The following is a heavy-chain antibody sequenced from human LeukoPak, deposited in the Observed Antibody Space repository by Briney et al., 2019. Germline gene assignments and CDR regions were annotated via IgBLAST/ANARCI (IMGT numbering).Heavy chain of an antibody. D-gene: IGHD4-23*01. V-gene: IGHV5-51*01. CDR1: GYSFSSYW. Sequence: GESLKISCKGSGYSFSSYWIGWVRQMSGKGLESMAIIYPGDSDTRYSPSFQGQVTISADKSISTAYLQWSSLKASDTAMYYCARGGAVVPWYFDYWGQGTLVTVSS. J-gene: IGHJ4*02. CDR3: ARGGAVVPWYFDY. CDR2: IYPGDSDT.